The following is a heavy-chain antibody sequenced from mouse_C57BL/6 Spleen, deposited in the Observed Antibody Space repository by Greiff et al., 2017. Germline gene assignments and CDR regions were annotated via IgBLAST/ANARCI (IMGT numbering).Heavy chain of an antibody. V-gene: IGHV5-6*01. CDR3: ARHGGDGTFFDY. Sequence: EVMLVESGGDLVKPGGSLKLSCAASGFTFSSYGMSWVRQTPDKRLEWVATISSGGSYTYYPDRVKGRFTISRDNAKNTLYLQMSSLKSEDTAMYYCARHGGDGTFFDYWGQGTTLTVSS. D-gene: IGHD2-3*01. J-gene: IGHJ2*01. CDR2: ISSGGSYT. CDR1: GFTFSSYG.